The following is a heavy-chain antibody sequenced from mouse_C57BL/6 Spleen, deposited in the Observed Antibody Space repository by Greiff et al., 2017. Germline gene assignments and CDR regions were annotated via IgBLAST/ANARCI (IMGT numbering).Heavy chain of an antibody. D-gene: IGHD2-4*01. Sequence: VQLQQPGAELVKPGASVKLSCKASGYTFTSYWMHWVKQRPGRGLEWIGRIDPNGGGTKYTEKFKSKATLTVDKPSSTAYMPLSSLTSEDSAVYYCARGYYDYDERVSFAYWGQGTLVTVSA. CDR2: IDPNGGGT. V-gene: IGHV1-72*01. J-gene: IGHJ3*01. CDR1: GYTFTSYW. CDR3: ARGYYDYDERVSFAY.